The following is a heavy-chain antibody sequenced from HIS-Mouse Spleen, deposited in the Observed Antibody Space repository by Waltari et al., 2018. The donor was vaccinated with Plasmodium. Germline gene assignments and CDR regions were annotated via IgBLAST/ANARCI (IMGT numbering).Heavy chain of an antibody. D-gene: IGHD3-3*01. CDR2: IYYSGST. J-gene: IGHJ4*02. V-gene: IGHV4-59*01. Sequence: QVQLQESGPGLVKPSETLSLTCTVSGGSISSYYWSWIRQPPGKGLEWIGYIYYSGSTNYNPTLKSRVTISVDTSKNQCSLKLSSVTAADTAGYYCARGYDFWSGYSPYFDYWGQGTLVTVSS. CDR3: ARGYDFWSGYSPYFDY. CDR1: GGSISSYY.